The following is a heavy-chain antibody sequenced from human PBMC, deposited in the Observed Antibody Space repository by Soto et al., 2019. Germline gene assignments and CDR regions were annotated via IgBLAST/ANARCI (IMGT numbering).Heavy chain of an antibody. CDR2: INHSGST. Sequence: QVQLQQWGAGLLKPSETLSLTCAVYGGSFSGYYWSWIRQPPGKGLEWIGEINHSGSTNYNPSLKSRVTISVDTSKNQFSLKLSSVTAADTAVYYCARGRGVVVPAAQLTYYYYGMDVWGQGTTVTVSS. V-gene: IGHV4-34*01. CDR1: GGSFSGYY. D-gene: IGHD2-2*01. CDR3: ARGRGVVVPAAQLTYYYYGMDV. J-gene: IGHJ6*02.